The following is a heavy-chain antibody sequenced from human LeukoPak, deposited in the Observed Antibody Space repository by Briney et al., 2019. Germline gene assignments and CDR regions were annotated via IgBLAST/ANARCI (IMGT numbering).Heavy chain of an antibody. V-gene: IGHV1-18*01. CDR3: ARDTFAIAAATYFQH. CDR2: ISAYNGNT. J-gene: IGHJ1*01. D-gene: IGHD6-13*01. CDR1: GYTFTMYG. Sequence: ASVKVSCKASGYTFTMYGSSWVRQAPGQGLEWMGWISAYNGNTNYAQKLQGRVTMTTDTSTSTAYMELRSLRSDDTAVYYCARDTFAIAAATYFQHWGQGTLVTVSS.